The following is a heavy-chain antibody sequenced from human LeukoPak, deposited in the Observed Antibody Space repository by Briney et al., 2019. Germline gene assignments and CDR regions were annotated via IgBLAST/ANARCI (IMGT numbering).Heavy chain of an antibody. CDR1: GFTFSSYW. Sequence: GGSLRLSCAASGFTFSSYWMSWVRQAPGKGLEWVANIKRDGREKYYVDSVKGRFTISRDNAKNSLYLQMDSLRAEDTAVYYCARDPGRQYSSIADVWGQGTTVTVSS. V-gene: IGHV3-7*03. J-gene: IGHJ6*02. D-gene: IGHD6-19*01. CDR2: IKRDGREK. CDR3: ARDPGRQYSSIADV.